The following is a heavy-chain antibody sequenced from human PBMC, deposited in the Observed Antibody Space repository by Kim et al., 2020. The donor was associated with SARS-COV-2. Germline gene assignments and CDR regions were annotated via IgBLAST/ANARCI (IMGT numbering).Heavy chain of an antibody. V-gene: IGHV1-46*01. D-gene: IGHD3-10*01. CDR3: ARDPVMRSVLRGGWFDP. Sequence: ASVKVSCKASGYTFTSYYMHWVRQAPGQGLEWMGIINPNSDSTNYAQKFQGRVTMTRDTSTSTVYMELSSLGSEDTAVYYCARDPVMRSVLRGGWFDPWGQGTLVTVSS. CDR1: GYTFTSYY. J-gene: IGHJ5*02. CDR2: INPNSDST.